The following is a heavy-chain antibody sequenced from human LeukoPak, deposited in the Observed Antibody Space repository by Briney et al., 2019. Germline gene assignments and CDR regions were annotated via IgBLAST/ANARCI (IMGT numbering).Heavy chain of an antibody. D-gene: IGHD1-26*01. V-gene: IGHV3-33*01. J-gene: IGHJ3*02. CDR3: ARPTLFIVGGDDAFDI. Sequence: GGSLRLSCAASGFTFSSYGMHWVRQAPGKGLEWVAVIWYDGSNKYYADSVKGRFTISRDNSKNPLYLQMNSLRAEDTAVYYCARPTLFIVGGDDAFDIWGQGTMVTVSS. CDR1: GFTFSSYG. CDR2: IWYDGSNK.